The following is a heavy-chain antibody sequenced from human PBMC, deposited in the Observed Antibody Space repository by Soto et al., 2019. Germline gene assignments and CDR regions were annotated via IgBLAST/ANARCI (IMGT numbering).Heavy chain of an antibody. CDR2: IIPIFGIA. J-gene: IGHJ6*02. V-gene: IGHV1-69*08. D-gene: IGHD2-2*01. CDR3: SREDRDRETGLVPAAMAGLDV. Sequence: QVQLMQSGAEVKKPGSSVKVSCKASGGTFSRYSITWVRQSPGHGLEWIGRIIPIFGIASYAQKCQGRVTIESDKSTSTAHMELSSLRVHDTAVYYCSREDRDRETGLVPAAMAGLDVWGQGHTVTVSS. CDR1: GGTFSRYS.